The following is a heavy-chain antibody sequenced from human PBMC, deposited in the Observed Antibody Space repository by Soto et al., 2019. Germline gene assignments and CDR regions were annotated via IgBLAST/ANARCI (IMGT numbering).Heavy chain of an antibody. CDR2: IYYSGST. V-gene: IGHV4-39*01. CDR1: GGSISSSSYY. J-gene: IGHJ6*03. D-gene: IGHD5-12*01. Sequence: QLQLQESGPGLVKPSETLSLTCTVSGGSISSSSYYWGWIRQPPGKGLEWIGSIYYSGSTYYNPSLKSRVTISVDTSKNQFSLKLSSVTAADTAVYYCARQGSVRVATRFYYYYYMDVWGKGTTVTVSS. CDR3: ARQGSVRVATRFYYYYYMDV.